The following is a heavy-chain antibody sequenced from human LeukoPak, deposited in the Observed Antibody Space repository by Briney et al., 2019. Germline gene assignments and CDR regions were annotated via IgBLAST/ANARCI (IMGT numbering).Heavy chain of an antibody. CDR1: GFTFSSYA. Sequence: GGSLRLSCAASGFTFSSYAMSWVRQAPGKGLEWVSTIISSGGGTYSADSVKGRFTISRDNSKNTLYLQMNSLRAEDTAVYYCAKDKAGSTAYFFDYWGQGILVTVSS. V-gene: IGHV3-23*01. CDR2: IISSGGGT. CDR3: AKDKAGSTAYFFDY. J-gene: IGHJ4*02. D-gene: IGHD6-13*01.